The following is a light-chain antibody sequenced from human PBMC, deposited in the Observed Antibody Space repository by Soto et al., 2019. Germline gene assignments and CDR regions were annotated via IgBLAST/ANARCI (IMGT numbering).Light chain of an antibody. V-gene: IGKV1-5*03. J-gene: IGKJ3*01. CDR2: KAS. CDR1: QRINNW. Sequence: DIQMTQSPSTLSASIGDRVTITCRASQRINNWLAWYQQKPGKAPKLLIYKASNLESGVPSRFSGSGSGTEFTLTISSLQPDDFATYYCQQYNTYSQFAFGPGTKVDIK. CDR3: QQYNTYSQFA.